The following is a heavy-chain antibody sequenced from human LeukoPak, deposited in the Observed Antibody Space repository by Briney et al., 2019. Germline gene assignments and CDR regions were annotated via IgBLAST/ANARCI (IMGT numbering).Heavy chain of an antibody. D-gene: IGHD3/OR15-3a*01. CDR1: GFTFSNYG. J-gene: IGHJ4*02. CDR3: AREESSLVLFGLAY. CDR2: IQTDGNTK. Sequence: PGRSLRLSCAASGFTFSNYGIHWVRQAPGKGLEWVTFIQTDGNTKYYADSVRGRFTISRDNSKNTVSLQMNSLRAEDTAVYYCAREESSLVLFGLAYWGQGTLATVSS. V-gene: IGHV3-33*01.